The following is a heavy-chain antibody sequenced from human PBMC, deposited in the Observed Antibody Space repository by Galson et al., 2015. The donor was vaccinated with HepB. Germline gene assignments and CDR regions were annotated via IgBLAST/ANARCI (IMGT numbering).Heavy chain of an antibody. Sequence: SVKVSCKASGYTFISNGFTWVRQAPGQGLEWMGWINTYNGDTNYAQKLQGRVTMTTDTSTSIVYMELRSLRSDDTALYYCATRVVSDAFDIWGQGTMVTVSS. CDR1: GYTFISNG. D-gene: IGHD3-22*01. CDR3: ATRVVSDAFDI. J-gene: IGHJ3*02. CDR2: INTYNGDT. V-gene: IGHV1-18*04.